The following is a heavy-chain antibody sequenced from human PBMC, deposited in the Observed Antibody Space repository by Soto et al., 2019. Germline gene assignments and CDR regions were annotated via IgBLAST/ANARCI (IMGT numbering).Heavy chain of an antibody. V-gene: IGHV1-2*02. CDR1: GYTFTSYY. J-gene: IGHJ1*01. CDR2: INPNSGGT. D-gene: IGHD3-22*01. Sequence: ASVKVSCKASGYTFTSYYMHLVRQAPGQGLEWMGWINPNSGGTNYAQKFQGRVTITRDISASTVYMEMSSLRSEDTAVYFCARVTDYFDTIGYSREYFQHWGQGTPVTVSS. CDR3: ARVTDYFDTIGYSREYFQH.